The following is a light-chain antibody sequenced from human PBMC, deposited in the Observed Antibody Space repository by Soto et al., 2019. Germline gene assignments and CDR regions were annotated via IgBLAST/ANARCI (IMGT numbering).Light chain of an antibody. CDR2: GAS. V-gene: IGKV1-9*01. CDR3: QQFNSFTIP. J-gene: IGKJ3*01. CDR1: QGIANF. Sequence: IPLTQSPSSLSASVGDRVTISCRASQGIANFLAWYQQKPGKAPKLLIYGASTLQGRVPSRFSGSGFGTDFTLTISSLQPEDFATYYCQQFNSFTIPFGPGTKVDIK.